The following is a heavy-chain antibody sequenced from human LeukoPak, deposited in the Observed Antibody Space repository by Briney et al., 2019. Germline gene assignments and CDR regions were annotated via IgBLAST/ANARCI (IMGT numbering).Heavy chain of an antibody. Sequence: ASVKVSCKASGYTFTSYGINWVRQAPGQGLEWMGWISAYNSNTHYAQKLQGRVTMTTDTSTSTAYMEVRSLRSDDTAVYYCARFMVRGVIVDYWGQGALVTVSS. CDR1: GYTFTSYG. V-gene: IGHV1-18*01. D-gene: IGHD3-10*01. CDR2: ISAYNSNT. J-gene: IGHJ4*02. CDR3: ARFMVRGVIVDY.